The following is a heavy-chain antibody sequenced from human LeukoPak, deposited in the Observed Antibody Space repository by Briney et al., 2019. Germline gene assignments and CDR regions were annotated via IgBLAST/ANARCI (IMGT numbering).Heavy chain of an antibody. CDR3: ARGPPYSNWYFDL. J-gene: IGHJ2*01. Sequence: SETLSLTCTVSGGSISSYYWSWIRHPPGQGLEWIGYIYYSGSTNYNPSRKSRVTISLDTSKNQFSLRLSSVTAADTAVYYCARGPPYSNWYFDLSGRGTVVTVSS. V-gene: IGHV4-59*01. D-gene: IGHD2-15*01. CDR1: GGSISSYY. CDR2: IYYSGST.